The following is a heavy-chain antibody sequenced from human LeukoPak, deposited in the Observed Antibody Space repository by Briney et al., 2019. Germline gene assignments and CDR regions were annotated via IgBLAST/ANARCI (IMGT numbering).Heavy chain of an antibody. V-gene: IGHV3-48*03. J-gene: IGHJ6*03. CDR2: ISSSGSTI. Sequence: PGGSLRLSCAASGFTFSSYEMNWVRQAPGKGLEWVSYISSSGSTIYYADSVKGRFTISRDNAKNSLYLQMNSLRAEDTAVYYCARVAGGSYYGYYYYMDVWGKGTTVTISS. CDR3: ARVAGGSYYGYYYYMDV. D-gene: IGHD1-26*01. CDR1: GFTFSSYE.